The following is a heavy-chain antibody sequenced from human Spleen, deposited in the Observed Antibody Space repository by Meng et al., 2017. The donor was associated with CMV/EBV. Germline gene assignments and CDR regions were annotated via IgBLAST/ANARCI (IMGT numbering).Heavy chain of an antibody. Sequence: RRLSCAASGFTFSNYNMSWVRQAPGKGLEWVSSISGSSGFIYYADSVKGRFTISRDNAKNSLYLQMNSLRGEDTAVYYCASYGSFDYWGQGTLVTVSS. CDR3: ASYGSFDY. CDR2: ISGSSGFI. CDR1: GFTFSNYN. D-gene: IGHD1-14*01. J-gene: IGHJ4*02. V-gene: IGHV3-21*01.